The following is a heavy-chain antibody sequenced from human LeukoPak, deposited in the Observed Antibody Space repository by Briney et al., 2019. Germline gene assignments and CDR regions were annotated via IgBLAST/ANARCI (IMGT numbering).Heavy chain of an antibody. J-gene: IGHJ4*02. V-gene: IGHV4-39*01. D-gene: IGHD6-13*01. Sequence: PSETLSLTCIVSGGSLSSSNSYWDWIRQPPGRGLEWIGDISHSGTINYNPSLRTRVTISADTSKNQFSLKLNSVTAADTAVYYCARLLGYSSSWYEGYFDYWGQGTLVTVSS. CDR2: ISHSGTI. CDR1: GGSLSSSNSY. CDR3: ARLLGYSSSWYEGYFDY.